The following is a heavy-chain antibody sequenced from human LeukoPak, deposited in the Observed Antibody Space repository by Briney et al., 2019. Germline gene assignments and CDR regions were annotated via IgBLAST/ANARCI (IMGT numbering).Heavy chain of an antibody. V-gene: IGHV4-59*08. D-gene: IGHD5-18*01. CDR2: IYYSGST. CDR1: GGSISSYY. CDR3: ARRGYSYGYDY. J-gene: IGHJ4*02. Sequence: SETLSLTCTVSGGSISSYYWSWIRQPPGKGLEWIGYIYYSGSTNYNPSLKSRVTISVDTSKNQFSLKLSSVTAADTAVYYCARRGYSYGYDYWGQGTLVTVSS.